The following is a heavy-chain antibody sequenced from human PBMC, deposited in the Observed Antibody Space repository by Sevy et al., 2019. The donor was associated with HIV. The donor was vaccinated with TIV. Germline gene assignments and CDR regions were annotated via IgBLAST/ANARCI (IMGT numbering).Heavy chain of an antibody. CDR3: ARERSCGGDCYYFDY. CDR2: INWNGVGT. D-gene: IGHD2-21*02. Sequence: GGSLRLSCAASGLNFDDYGMSWVRQAPGKGVEWVSAINWNGVGTSYADSVKGRFTISRDNAKNSLYVQMNSLRAEDTALYYCARERSCGGDCYYFDYWGQGTLVTVSS. J-gene: IGHJ4*02. V-gene: IGHV3-20*04. CDR1: GLNFDDYG.